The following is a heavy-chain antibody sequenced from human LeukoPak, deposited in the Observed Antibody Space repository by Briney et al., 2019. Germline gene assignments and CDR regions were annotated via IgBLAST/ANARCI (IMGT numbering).Heavy chain of an antibody. Sequence: SETLSLTCTVSGGSISSSSYYWGWIRQPPGKGLEWIGSIYYSGSTYYNPSLKSRVTISVDTSKNQFSLKLSSVTAADTAVYYCARGNYYYGMDVWGQGTTVTVSS. V-gene: IGHV4-39*07. CDR1: GGSISSSSYY. CDR2: IYYSGST. CDR3: ARGNYYYGMDV. J-gene: IGHJ6*02.